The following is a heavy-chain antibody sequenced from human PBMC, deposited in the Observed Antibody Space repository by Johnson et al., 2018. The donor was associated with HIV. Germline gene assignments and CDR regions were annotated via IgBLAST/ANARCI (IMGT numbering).Heavy chain of an antibody. Sequence: VQLVESGGGVVQPGRSLRLSCAASRFTFSSYAMHWVRQAPGKGLEWVAVIWYDGSNKYYADSVKGRFTISRDNSKNTLYLQMSSLRAEDTAIYYCARDSGKWSGVRFAFDIWGQGTMVTVSS. CDR3: ARDSGKWSGVRFAFDI. CDR1: RFTFSSYA. J-gene: IGHJ3*02. V-gene: IGHV3-30*04. CDR2: IWYDGSNK. D-gene: IGHD3-10*01.